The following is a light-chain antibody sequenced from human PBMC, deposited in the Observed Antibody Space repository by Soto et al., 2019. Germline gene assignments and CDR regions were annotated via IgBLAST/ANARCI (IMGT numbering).Light chain of an antibody. Sequence: EIVLTQSPRTLSLSPGEGAMFYYRASQSVGSNFLAWYQHRPGRAPRLLIFGASRRATGIPDRFSGSGSGTDFTLTISRLETEDYGVYYCQQYGGSPPTFGQGAKVDIK. CDR3: QQYGGSPPT. CDR2: GAS. J-gene: IGKJ1*01. CDR1: QSVGSNF. V-gene: IGKV3-20*01.